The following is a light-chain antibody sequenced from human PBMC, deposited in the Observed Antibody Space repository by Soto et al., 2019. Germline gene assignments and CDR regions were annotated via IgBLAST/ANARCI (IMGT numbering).Light chain of an antibody. Sequence: QSALTQPASVSGSPGQSIDISCTGSNSDVGGYNYVSWYQHHPGKAPKLMIYEVSNRPSGGSNRFSGSTSGNTASLTISGLQAEDEADYYCSSYSASTTWVFGGGTKLTVL. CDR2: EVS. CDR1: NSDVGGYNY. V-gene: IGLV2-14*01. CDR3: SSYSASTTWV. J-gene: IGLJ3*02.